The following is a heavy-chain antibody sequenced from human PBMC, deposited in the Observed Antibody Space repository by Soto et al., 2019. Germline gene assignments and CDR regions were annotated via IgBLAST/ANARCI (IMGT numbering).Heavy chain of an antibody. D-gene: IGHD5-18*01. CDR3: ARVAGAYSHGYGGMDV. CDR2: IYPGDSDT. Sequence: PGESLKISCKGSGYSFPSSWIGWVRQMPGKGLEWLGLIYPGDSDTRYSPSFQGQVTISADKSISTAYLQWSSLKASDTAMYYCARVAGAYSHGYGGMDVWGQGTTVTVSS. J-gene: IGHJ6*02. CDR1: GYSFPSSW. V-gene: IGHV5-51*01.